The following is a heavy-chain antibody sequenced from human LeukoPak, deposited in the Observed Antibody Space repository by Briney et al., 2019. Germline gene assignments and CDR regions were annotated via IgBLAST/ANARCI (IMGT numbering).Heavy chain of an antibody. CDR2: IIPILGMA. CDR1: GGTFSSYA. J-gene: IGHJ4*02. V-gene: IGHV1-69*04. D-gene: IGHD5-18*01. CDR3: ARGYSCGYSFDY. Sequence: GASVKVSCKASGGTFSSYAISWVRQAPGQGLEWMGRIIPILGMANYAQRFQGRVTITADKSTSTAYMELSSLRSEDTAVYYCARGYSCGYSFDYWGQGTLVTVSS.